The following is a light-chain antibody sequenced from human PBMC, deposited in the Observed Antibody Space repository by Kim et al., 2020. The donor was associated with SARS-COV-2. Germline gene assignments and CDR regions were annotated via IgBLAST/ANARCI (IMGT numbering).Light chain of an antibody. CDR3: SSYTSSSTVV. CDR1: SSDVGGYNY. CDR2: SVS. V-gene: IGLV2-14*03. Sequence: GHSIPISCTGTSSDVGGYNYVSWYQQHPGKAPILMIYSVSHRPSGVSNRFSGSKSGNTASLTISGLQAEDEADYYCSSYTSSSTVVFGGGTQLTVL. J-gene: IGLJ2*01.